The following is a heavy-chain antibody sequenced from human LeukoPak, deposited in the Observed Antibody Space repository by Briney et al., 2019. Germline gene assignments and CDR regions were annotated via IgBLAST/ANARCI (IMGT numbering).Heavy chain of an antibody. CDR3: ARDGVGVDV. D-gene: IGHD3-3*01. Sequence: GGSLRLSCAASGLTFSTYWMHWVRQAPGEGLVWVSRINSDGSITNYADSVKGRFTISRDNAKNTLYLQMNSLRTEDTAVYYCARDGVGVDVWGKGTTVTVSS. J-gene: IGHJ6*04. CDR2: INSDGSIT. CDR1: GLTFSTYW. V-gene: IGHV3-74*01.